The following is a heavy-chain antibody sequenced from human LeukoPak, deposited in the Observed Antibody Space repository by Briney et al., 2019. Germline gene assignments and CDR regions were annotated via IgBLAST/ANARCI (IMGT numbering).Heavy chain of an antibody. CDR2: INGNGGTT. D-gene: IGHD3-22*01. CDR3: VKSSSSGYPNYFDP. V-gene: IGHV3-64D*06. J-gene: IGHJ5*02. Sequence: SGGSLRLSCAASGFTFSDYTMNWVRQAPGKGLECVSGINGNGGTTYYADSVKGRFTISRDNSKNTLYLQMSSLRDEDTAVYYCVKSSSSGYPNYFDPWGQGTLVTVSS. CDR1: GFTFSDYT.